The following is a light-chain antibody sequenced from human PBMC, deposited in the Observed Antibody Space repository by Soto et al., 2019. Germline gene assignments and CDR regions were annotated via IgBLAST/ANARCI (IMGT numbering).Light chain of an antibody. Sequence: DIQMTQSPSYVSASVGDRVTITCRASQGIRNWLAWYQQKPGKAPNLLIYTGSSLQSGVPSRFSGSGSGTDFTLTISSLQPEDFAAYYCQQDASFPHTFGQGTKVEIK. CDR3: QQDASFPHT. J-gene: IGKJ1*01. CDR1: QGIRNW. V-gene: IGKV1-12*01. CDR2: TGS.